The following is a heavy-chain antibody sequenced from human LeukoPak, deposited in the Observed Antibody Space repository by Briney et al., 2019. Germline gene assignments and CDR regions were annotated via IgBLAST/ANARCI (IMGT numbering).Heavy chain of an antibody. CDR2: INHSGST. J-gene: IGHJ5*02. CDR1: GGSFSGYY. V-gene: IGHV4-34*01. CDR3: ARAYVFDP. D-gene: IGHD3-16*01. Sequence: SETPSLTCAVYGGSFSGYYWSWIRQPPGKGLEWIGEINHSGSTNYNPSLKSRVTISVDTSKNQFSLKLSSVTAADTAVYYCARAYVFDPWGQGTLVTVSS.